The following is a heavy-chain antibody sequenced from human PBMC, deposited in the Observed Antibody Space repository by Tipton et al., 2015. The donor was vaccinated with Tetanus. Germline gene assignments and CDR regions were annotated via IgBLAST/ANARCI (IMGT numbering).Heavy chain of an antibody. CDR3: ARDRGDYIYYGMDV. V-gene: IGHV1-2*02. Sequence: VQSGAEVKKPGASLKVSCKASGYTFTGYYLYWVRQAPGQGLEWMGWIDPNSGGTVYAQKFQGRVTMTRDTSISTAYMELRSLRSDDTAVYYCARDRGDYIYYGMDVWGPGTTVTVS. CDR1: GYTFTGYY. D-gene: IGHD3-22*01. CDR2: IDPNSGGT. J-gene: IGHJ6*02.